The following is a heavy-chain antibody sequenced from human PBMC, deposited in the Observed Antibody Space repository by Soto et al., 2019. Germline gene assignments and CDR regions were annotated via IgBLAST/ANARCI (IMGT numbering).Heavy chain of an antibody. D-gene: IGHD3-3*01. J-gene: IGHJ4*02. CDR3: ARWSDIDY. Sequence: XGSRILSCAASGVSFASYALGWVRQAPGKGLDWVSTIGGSDGKTFYADAVKGRFSISRDTSQNNLYLQMNSLRADDTAIYYYARWSDIDYWGQGTRVTVSS. CDR1: GVSFASYA. CDR2: IGGSDGKT. V-gene: IGHV3-23*01.